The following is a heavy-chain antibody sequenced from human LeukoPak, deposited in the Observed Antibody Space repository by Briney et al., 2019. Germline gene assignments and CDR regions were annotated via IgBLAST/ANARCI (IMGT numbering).Heavy chain of an antibody. CDR2: ISGYNGNT. CDR1: GYTFPSYG. D-gene: IGHD4/OR15-4a*01. V-gene: IGHV1-18*01. CDR3: ARAWNGCSDY. J-gene: IGHJ4*02. Sequence: ASVKVSFTASGYTFPSYGMGWVRPAPGQGLAWMGWISGYNGNTNYVQKLQDRVTMTTDTSTSTAYMELRSLRSDDTAVYYCARAWNGCSDYWGQGTLVTVSS.